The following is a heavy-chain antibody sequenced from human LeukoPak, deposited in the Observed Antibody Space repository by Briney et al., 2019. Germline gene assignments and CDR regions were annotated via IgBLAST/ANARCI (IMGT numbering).Heavy chain of an antibody. CDR1: GFTFSDYY. CDR3: ARDLEVATIPTFDY. V-gene: IGHV3-11*04. Sequence: GGSLRLSCAASGFTFSDYYMNWIRQAPGKGLEWVSYISSSGSTIYYADSVKGRFTISRDNAKNSLYLQMNSLRAEDTAVYYCARDLEVATIPTFDYWGQGTLVTVSS. J-gene: IGHJ4*02. CDR2: ISSSGSTI. D-gene: IGHD5-12*01.